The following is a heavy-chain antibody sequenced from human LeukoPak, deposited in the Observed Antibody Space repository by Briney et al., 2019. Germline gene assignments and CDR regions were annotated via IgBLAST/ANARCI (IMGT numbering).Heavy chain of an antibody. Sequence: GRSLRLSCAASGFTFSSYGMHWVRQAPGKGLEWVAVIWYDRSNKYYADSVKGRFTISRDNAKNSLYLQMNSLRAEDTAVYYCARDFSYDSSGYLVRYFDYWGQGTLVTVSS. CDR2: IWYDRSNK. J-gene: IGHJ4*02. V-gene: IGHV3-33*01. D-gene: IGHD3-22*01. CDR1: GFTFSSYG. CDR3: ARDFSYDSSGYLVRYFDY.